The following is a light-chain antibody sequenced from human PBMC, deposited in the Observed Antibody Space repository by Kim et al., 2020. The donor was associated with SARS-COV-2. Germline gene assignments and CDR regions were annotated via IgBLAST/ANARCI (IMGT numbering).Light chain of an antibody. V-gene: IGKV1-5*03. J-gene: IGKJ4*01. CDR1: QTIKSG. Sequence: ASVGDRVTMTCRASQTIKSGLAWYQQKPGKAPKRLIYTASTLQNGVPSRFSGSKSGTEFTLTISSLQPDDFATYFCLQYNGYPLTFGGGTKVDIK. CDR3: LQYNGYPLT. CDR2: TAS.